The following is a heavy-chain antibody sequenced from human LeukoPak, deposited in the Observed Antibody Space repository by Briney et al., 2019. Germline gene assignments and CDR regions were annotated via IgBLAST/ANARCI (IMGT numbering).Heavy chain of an antibody. CDR3: AKNHGITMVRGGQAAFDI. V-gene: IGHV3-23*01. J-gene: IGHJ3*02. D-gene: IGHD3-10*01. CDR2: ISGSGGST. Sequence: GGSLRLSCAASGFTFSSYAMSWVRQAPGKGLEWVSAISGSGGSTYYADSVKGRFTISRDNSKNTLYLQMNSLRAEDTAVCYCAKNHGITMVRGGQAAFDIWGQGTMVTVSS. CDR1: GFTFSSYA.